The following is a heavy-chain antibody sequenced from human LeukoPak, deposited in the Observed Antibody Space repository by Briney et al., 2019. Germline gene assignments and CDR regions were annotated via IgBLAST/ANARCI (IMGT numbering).Heavy chain of an antibody. Sequence: SETLSLTCTVSGGSISSYYWSWIRQPAGKGLEWIGRIYTSGSIHYNPSLKSRVTMSADTSKNQFSLKLSSVTAADTAVYYCARDSITMVRGVIISYYYGMDVWGQGTTVTVSS. CDR1: GGSISSYY. CDR2: IYTSGSI. J-gene: IGHJ6*02. CDR3: ARDSITMVRGVIISYYYGMDV. D-gene: IGHD3-10*01. V-gene: IGHV4-4*07.